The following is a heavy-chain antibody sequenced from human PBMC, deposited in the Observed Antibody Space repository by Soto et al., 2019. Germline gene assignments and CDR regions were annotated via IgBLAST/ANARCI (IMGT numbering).Heavy chain of an antibody. Sequence: QVHLVQSGAEVRKPGSSVKVSCEASGGSFISYIFTWVRQAPGQGLEWMGRSIPIQGRADYALKFQDRVTITADRSTQTVYMELRSLRPEDTALYYCAKSLVFVDNAYMDVWGKGTTVTVSS. CDR1: GGSFISYI. CDR2: SIPIQGRA. CDR3: AKSLVFVDNAYMDV. D-gene: IGHD2-21*01. J-gene: IGHJ6*03. V-gene: IGHV1-69*02.